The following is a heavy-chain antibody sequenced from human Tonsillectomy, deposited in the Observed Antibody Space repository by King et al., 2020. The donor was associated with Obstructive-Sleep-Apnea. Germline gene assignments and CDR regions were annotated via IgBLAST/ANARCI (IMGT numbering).Heavy chain of an antibody. CDR2: VYYTGST. J-gene: IGHJ4*02. V-gene: IGHV4-59*08. CDR3: ARGNSPGRFDD. Sequence: VQLQESGPGLVKPSETLSLTCTVSGGSISSYFWSWIRQSPGQGLEWIGYVYYTGSTIYNPSLKSRVSISVDTSKNRFSLQLYSVTAADTAVYFCARGNSPGRFDDWGQGSLVTVSS. CDR1: GGSISSYF. D-gene: IGHD4-23*01.